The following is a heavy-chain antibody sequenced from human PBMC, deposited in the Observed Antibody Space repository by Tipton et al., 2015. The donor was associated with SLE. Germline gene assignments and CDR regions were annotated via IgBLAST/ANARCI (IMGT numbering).Heavy chain of an antibody. D-gene: IGHD6-13*01. V-gene: IGHV4-4*07. CDR3: ARGDPGGSSWYAPPFGY. CDR2: IYTSGST. Sequence: TLSLTCTVSGGSISSYYWSWVRQPAGKGLEWIGRIYTSGSTNYNPSLKSRVTISVDTSKNQFSLKLSSVTAADTAVYYCARGDPGGSSWYAPPFGYWGQGTLVTVSS. CDR1: GGSISSYY. J-gene: IGHJ4*02.